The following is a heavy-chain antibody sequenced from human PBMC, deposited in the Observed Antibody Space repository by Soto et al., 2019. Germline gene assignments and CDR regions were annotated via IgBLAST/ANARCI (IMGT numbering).Heavy chain of an antibody. CDR2: LLYDGSKK. CDR3: VRYLALMADY. Sequence: GGSVRHSCVSSGFNHNTYGISWVRQAPGQGLQWVAQLLYDGSKKHYADAVRGRFSNTRDNSKNTVYLQMDSLRVDDTAMYYCVRYLALMADYCGQGTLVTVSS. D-gene: IGHD3-16*01. CDR1: GFNHNTYG. J-gene: IGHJ4*02. V-gene: IGHV3-30*03.